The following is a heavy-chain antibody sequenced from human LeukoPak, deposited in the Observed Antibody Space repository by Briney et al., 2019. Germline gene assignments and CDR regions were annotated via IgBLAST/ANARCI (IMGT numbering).Heavy chain of an antibody. CDR2: IWDDGSEK. D-gene: IGHD1-20*01. J-gene: IGHJ5*01. CDR3: AREGVTGSTNWFDS. Sequence: GRSRRLSCAASGFTLSNYAMHWVRQAPGKGLEWVAVIWDDGSEKYYADSVKGRFAISRDNSKNTLYLQMNSLRVEDSAVYYCAREGVTGSTNWFDSWGQGTLVAVSS. CDR1: GFTLSNYA. V-gene: IGHV3-33*08.